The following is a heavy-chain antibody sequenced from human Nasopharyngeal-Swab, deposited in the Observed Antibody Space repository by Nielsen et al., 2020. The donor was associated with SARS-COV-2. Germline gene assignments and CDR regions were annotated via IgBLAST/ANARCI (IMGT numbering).Heavy chain of an antibody. Sequence: WIRQPPGKGLEWVSLISGDGGSTYYADSVKGRFTISRDNSKNSLYLQMNSLRTEDTALYYCAEDTVEMATTPWGQGTLVTVSS. D-gene: IGHD5-24*01. J-gene: IGHJ5*02. V-gene: IGHV3-43*02. CDR3: AEDTVEMATTP. CDR2: ISGDGGST.